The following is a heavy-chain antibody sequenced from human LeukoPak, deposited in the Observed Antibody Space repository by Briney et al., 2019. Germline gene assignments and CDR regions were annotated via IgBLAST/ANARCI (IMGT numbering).Heavy chain of an antibody. V-gene: IGHV3-11*04. CDR2: ISSSGSTI. D-gene: IGHD2-2*01. Sequence: NPGGSLRLSCAASGFTFSDYYMSWIRQAPGKGLEWGSYISSSGSTIYYADSVKGRFTISRDNSKNTLYLQMNSLRAEDTAVYYCAAYCSSTSCYFQIGDYWGQGTLVTVSS. J-gene: IGHJ4*02. CDR3: AAYCSSTSCYFQIGDY. CDR1: GFTFSDYY.